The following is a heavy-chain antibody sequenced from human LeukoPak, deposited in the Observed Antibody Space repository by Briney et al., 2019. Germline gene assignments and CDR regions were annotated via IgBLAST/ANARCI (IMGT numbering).Heavy chain of an antibody. V-gene: IGHV3-21*04. CDR2: ISSSSSYI. D-gene: IGHD6-19*01. J-gene: IGHJ4*02. Sequence: PGGSLRLSCAASGFTFSSYSMNWVRQAPGKGLEWVSSISSSSSYIYYADSVKGRFTISRDNSKNTLYLQMNSLRADDTALYYCVKGGSGWFFDYWGQGTPVTVSS. CDR1: GFTFSSYS. CDR3: VKGGSGWFFDY.